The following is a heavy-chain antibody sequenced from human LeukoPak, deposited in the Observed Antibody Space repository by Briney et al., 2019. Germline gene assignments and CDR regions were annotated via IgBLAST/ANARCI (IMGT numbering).Heavy chain of an antibody. CDR1: RYTFTDYF. V-gene: IGHV1-2*02. J-gene: IGHJ4*02. D-gene: IGHD2-2*01. CDR3: ARVKKLMPELEF. CDR2: INPNSGAT. Sequence: ASVKVSCKSSRYTFTDYFIHWVRQAPGQGLECIGWINPNSGATKYAQNFQGRVSMTRDTSINTAYMDLTNLRSDDTAIFYCARVKKLMPELEFWGQGTLVTVSS.